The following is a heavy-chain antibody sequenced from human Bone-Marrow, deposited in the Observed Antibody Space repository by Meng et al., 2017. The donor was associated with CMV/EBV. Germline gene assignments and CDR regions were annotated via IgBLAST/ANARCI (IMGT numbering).Heavy chain of an antibody. J-gene: IGHJ4*02. CDR2: ISGSGSST. CDR1: GSTISSYA. D-gene: IGHD3-3*01. V-gene: IGHV3-23*01. Sequence: GSTISSYAMSWVRQAPGKGLEWVSAISGSGSSTYNADSVKGRFTISRDNSKNTLYLQMNSLRAEDTAVYYCAKGITIFGVGPGYFDYWGQGTLVTVSS. CDR3: AKGITIFGVGPGYFDY.